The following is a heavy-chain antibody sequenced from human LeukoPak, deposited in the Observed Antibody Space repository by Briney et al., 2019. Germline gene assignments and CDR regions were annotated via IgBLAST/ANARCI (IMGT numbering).Heavy chain of an antibody. CDR3: AREYAGGNPTR. V-gene: IGHV4-59*01. J-gene: IGHJ4*02. CDR2: IYYTGTT. Sequence: SETLSLTCSVSGGAISGYYWSWIRQSPGKGLDWIGHIYYTGTTTYNASLKSRVTISVDTSKNQFSLMLTSVTAADTAVYYCAREYAGGNPTRWGQGTLVTVS. CDR1: GGAISGYY. D-gene: IGHD4-23*01.